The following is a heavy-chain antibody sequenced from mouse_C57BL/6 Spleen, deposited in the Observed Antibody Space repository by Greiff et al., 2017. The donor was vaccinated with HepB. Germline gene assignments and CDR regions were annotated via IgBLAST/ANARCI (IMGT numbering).Heavy chain of an antibody. D-gene: IGHD4-1*01. CDR1: GFTFSSYG. J-gene: IGHJ4*01. Sequence: EVMLVESGGDLVKPGGSLKLSCAASGFTFSSYGMSWVRQTPDKRLEWVATISSGGSYTYYPDSVKGRFTISRDNAKNTLYLQMSSLKSEDTAMYYCARQTGTGGSDGGQGTSVTVAS. CDR2: ISSGGSYT. V-gene: IGHV5-6*01. CDR3: ARQTGTGGSD.